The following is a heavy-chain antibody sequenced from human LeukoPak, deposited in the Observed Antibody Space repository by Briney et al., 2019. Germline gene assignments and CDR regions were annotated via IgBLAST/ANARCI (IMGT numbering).Heavy chain of an antibody. CDR1: GFTVSSNY. V-gene: IGHV3-53*01. Sequence: GGSLRLSCAASGFTVSSNYMSWVRQAPGKGLEWVSVIYSGGSTYYADSVKGRFTISRDNSKNTLYLQMNSLRAEDTAVYYCAMWSGYSYGTLDYWGQGTLVTVSS. CDR3: AMWSGYSYGTLDY. D-gene: IGHD5-18*01. J-gene: IGHJ4*02. CDR2: IYSGGST.